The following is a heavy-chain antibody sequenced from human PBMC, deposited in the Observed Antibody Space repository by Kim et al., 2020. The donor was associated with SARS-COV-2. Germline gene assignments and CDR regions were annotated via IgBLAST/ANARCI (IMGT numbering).Heavy chain of an antibody. Sequence: GGSLRLSCATSGFTFSAYDMNWVRQAPGKGLEWLSFITKRSNTIYYADSVKGQFTISRDNVKNSLYLQMNSLRDEDTALYYCVRDRMGGAFDVWGQGTMV. CDR1: GFTFSAYD. CDR3: VRDRMGGAFDV. D-gene: IGHD3-16*01. V-gene: IGHV3-48*02. J-gene: IGHJ3*01. CDR2: ITKRSNTI.